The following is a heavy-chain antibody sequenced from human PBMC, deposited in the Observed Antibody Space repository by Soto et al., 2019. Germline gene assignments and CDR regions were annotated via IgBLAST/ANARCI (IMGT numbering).Heavy chain of an antibody. CDR1: GGTFSSYT. D-gene: IGHD1-26*01. CDR2: IIPILGIA. CDR3: ARDQAAGAIDY. Sequence: QVQLVQSGAEVKKPGSSVKVSCKASGGTFSSYTISWVRQAPGQGLEWMGRIIPILGIANYAQKFQGRVTSTADKSTSTAYRELSSLRSEDTAVYYCARDQAAGAIDYWGQGTLVTVSS. J-gene: IGHJ4*02. V-gene: IGHV1-69*08.